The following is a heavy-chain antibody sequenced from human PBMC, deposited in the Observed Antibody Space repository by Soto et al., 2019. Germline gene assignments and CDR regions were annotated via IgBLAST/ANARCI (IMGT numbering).Heavy chain of an antibody. D-gene: IGHD3-16*01. CDR3: RVGDNRFDP. J-gene: IGHJ5*02. CDR2: SNHSGST. V-gene: IGHV4-34*01. CDR1: GGSFSGYY. Sequence: WETLTLTCAVYGGSFSGYYWSWIRQPPGKGLEWIGESNHSGSTKYDPSRKSRVTVSVDTSKNQFYIKLSSVTAADTAVYYCRVGDNRFDPWGPRTLVTVSS.